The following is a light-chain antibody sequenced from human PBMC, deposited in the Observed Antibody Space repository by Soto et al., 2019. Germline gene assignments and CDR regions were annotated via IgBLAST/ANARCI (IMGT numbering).Light chain of an antibody. J-gene: IGKJ1*01. Sequence: EIVLTQSPGTLSLSPGERATLSCRASPSVSGSNLAWYQQKPGQAPRLVIYGASSRATGIPDRFSGSGSGTDFTLTISRLEPEDFAVYYCQQYANWPMWTFGQGTKVDIK. V-gene: IGKV3-20*01. CDR1: PSVSGSN. CDR3: QQYANWPMWT. CDR2: GAS.